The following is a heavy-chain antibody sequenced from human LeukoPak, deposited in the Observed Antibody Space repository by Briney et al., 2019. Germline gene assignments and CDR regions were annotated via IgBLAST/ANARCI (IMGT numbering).Heavy chain of an antibody. CDR1: GFTVSSNY. D-gene: IGHD6-13*01. V-gene: IGHV3-66*01. CDR2: IYSGGST. J-gene: IGHJ6*02. Sequence: QPGGSLRLSCAASGFTVSSNYMSWVRQAPGEGLEWVSVIYSGGSTYYADSVKGRFTISRDNSKNTLYLQMNSLRAEDTAVYYCARELGSSWENYYYGMDVWGQGTTVTVSS. CDR3: ARELGSSWENYYYGMDV.